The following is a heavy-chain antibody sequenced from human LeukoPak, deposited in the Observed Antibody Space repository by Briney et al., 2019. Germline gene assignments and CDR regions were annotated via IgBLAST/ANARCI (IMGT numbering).Heavy chain of an antibody. CDR2: IRYDGGEK. D-gene: IGHD2-2*01. Sequence: GGSLRLSRAASGFSFSTSWMNWVRQAPGKGLEWVANIRYDGGEKYHVDSVKGRFTISRDNAKNSLYLQMNSLRAEDTAVYYCARMNTLPDWGQGTLVTVSS. J-gene: IGHJ4*02. CDR3: ARMNTLPD. CDR1: GFSFSTSW. V-gene: IGHV3-7*01.